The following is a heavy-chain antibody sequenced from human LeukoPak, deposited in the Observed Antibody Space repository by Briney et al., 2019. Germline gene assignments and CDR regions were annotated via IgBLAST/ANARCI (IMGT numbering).Heavy chain of an antibody. CDR1: GGTFSSYA. V-gene: IGHV1-69*04. D-gene: IGHD3-16*01. CDR2: IIPILGIA. CDR3: ARTLRSGGGVTFYYYYYGMDV. Sequence: SVKVSCKASGGTFSSYAISWVRQAPGQGLEWMGRIIPILGIANYAQKFQGRVTITADESTSTAYMELSSLRSEDTAVYYCARTLRSGGGVTFYYYYYGMDVWGQGTTVTVSS. J-gene: IGHJ6*02.